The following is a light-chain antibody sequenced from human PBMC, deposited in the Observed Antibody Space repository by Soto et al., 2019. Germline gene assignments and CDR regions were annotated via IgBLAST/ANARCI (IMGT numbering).Light chain of an antibody. V-gene: IGKV1-39*01. CDR2: GAV. CDR3: QQYGSSGT. J-gene: IGKJ1*01. Sequence: DIQMTQSPSSLSASVGDSVTITCRASQSIASYVNWYQQKPGKAPKLLILGAVILQSGVPSRFSGSGSGTDFTLTISRLEPEDFAVYYCQQYGSSGTFGQGTKVDIK. CDR1: QSIASY.